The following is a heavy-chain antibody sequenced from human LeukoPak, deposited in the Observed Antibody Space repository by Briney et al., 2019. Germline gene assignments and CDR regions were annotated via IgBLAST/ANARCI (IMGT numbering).Heavy chain of an antibody. CDR3: ARGRYCSSTSCYTAFDY. Sequence: SVKVSCKASGGTFSSYAISWVRQAPGQGLEWMGGIIPIFGTANYAQKLQGRVTMTTDTSTSTAYMELRSLRSDDTAVYYCARGRYCSSTSCYTAFDYWGQGTLVTVSS. J-gene: IGHJ4*02. CDR2: IIPIFGTA. V-gene: IGHV1-69*05. D-gene: IGHD2-2*02. CDR1: GGTFSSYA.